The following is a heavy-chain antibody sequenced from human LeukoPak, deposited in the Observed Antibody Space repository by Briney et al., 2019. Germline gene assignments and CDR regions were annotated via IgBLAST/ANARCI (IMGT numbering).Heavy chain of an antibody. CDR1: GGSFSGYH. D-gene: IGHD4-17*01. CDR3: ARDPTTVTSLPYYFDF. J-gene: IGHJ4*02. CDR2: INDRGRT. Sequence: SETLSLTCAAHGGSFSGYHWNWIRQSPSKGLEWIGEINDRGRTNYNPSLESRVTLSVDTSKKEFSLKLSAVTAADTAVYYCARDPTTVTSLPYYFDFWGQGTLVSVSS. V-gene: IGHV4-34*01.